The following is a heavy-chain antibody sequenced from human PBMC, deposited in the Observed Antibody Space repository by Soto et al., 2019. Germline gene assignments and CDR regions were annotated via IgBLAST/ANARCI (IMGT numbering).Heavy chain of an antibody. J-gene: IGHJ4*02. CDR2: ISGSGGST. CDR1: GFTFSSYA. CDR3: AKGHYYDSSGYQDS. Sequence: PGGSLRLSCAASGFTFSSYAMSWVRQAPGKGLEWVSVISGSGGSTYYADSVKGRFTISRDSSKNTLYLQMNSLRAEDTAVYYCAKGHYYDSSGYQDSWGQGTLVTVSS. D-gene: IGHD3-22*01. V-gene: IGHV3-23*01.